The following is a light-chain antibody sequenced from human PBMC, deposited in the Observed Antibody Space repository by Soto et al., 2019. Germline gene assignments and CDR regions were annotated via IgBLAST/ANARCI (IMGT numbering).Light chain of an antibody. Sequence: EIVLTQSPATLSSFPCDRVTLSCRASQYINTRLAWYQHRPGQAPRLLIYQTSIRAPGIPARFSASGSGTDFTLTISRLEPEDFAVYYCRQYGRSLGSAIGGGTKVDIK. V-gene: IGKV3-20*01. J-gene: IGKJ4*01. CDR2: QTS. CDR3: RQYGRSLGSA. CDR1: QYINTR.